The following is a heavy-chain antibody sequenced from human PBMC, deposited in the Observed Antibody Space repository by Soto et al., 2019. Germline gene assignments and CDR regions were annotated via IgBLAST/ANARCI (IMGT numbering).Heavy chain of an antibody. Sequence: QVQLQQWGAGLLKPSETLSLTCAVYGGSFSGYYWSWIRQPPGKGLEWIGEINHSGSTNYNPSLKSRVTIPVDTARNQFPLRLSSVTAADTAVYYWGRVTRVVVPAATLYSYYGMDVGGQGTTVTVSS. J-gene: IGHJ6*02. CDR1: GGSFSGYY. D-gene: IGHD2-2*01. V-gene: IGHV4-34*01. CDR2: INHSGST. CDR3: GRVTRVVVPAATLYSYYGMDV.